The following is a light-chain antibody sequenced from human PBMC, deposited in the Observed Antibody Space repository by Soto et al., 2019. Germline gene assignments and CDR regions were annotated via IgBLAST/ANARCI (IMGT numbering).Light chain of an antibody. Sequence: LTQPASVSGSPGQSITISCTGTSSDVVGYNYVSWYQQHPGKAPKFMIYDVSNRPSGVSNRFSGSKSGNTASLTISGLQAEDEADYYCCSYTTSNTRQIVFGTGTKVTVL. CDR2: DVS. CDR1: SSDVVGYNY. CDR3: CSYTTSNTRQIV. V-gene: IGLV2-14*01. J-gene: IGLJ1*01.